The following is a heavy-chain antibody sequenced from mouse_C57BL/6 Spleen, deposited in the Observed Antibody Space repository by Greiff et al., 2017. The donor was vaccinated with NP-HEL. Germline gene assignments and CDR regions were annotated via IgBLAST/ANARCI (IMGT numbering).Heavy chain of an antibody. D-gene: IGHD3-3*01. CDR1: GYSITSGYY. Sequence: EVKLMESGPGLVKPSQSLSLTCSVTGYSITSGYYWNWIRQFPGNKLEWMGYISYDGSNNYNPSLKNRISITRDTSKNQFFLKLNSVTTEDTATYYCARVQGHYFDYWGKGTTLTVSS. J-gene: IGHJ2*01. V-gene: IGHV3-6*01. CDR2: ISYDGSN. CDR3: ARVQGHYFDY.